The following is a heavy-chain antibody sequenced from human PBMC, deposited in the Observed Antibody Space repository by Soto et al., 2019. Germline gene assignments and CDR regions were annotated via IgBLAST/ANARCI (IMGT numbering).Heavy chain of an antibody. J-gene: IGHJ4*02. CDR2: IYYSGST. CDR1: GGSISSYY. CDR3: ARTRITIFGVVQLYFDY. D-gene: IGHD3-3*01. V-gene: IGHV4-59*01. Sequence: SETPSLTCTVSGGSISSYYWSWIRQPPGKGLEWIGYIYYSGSTNYNPSLKSRVTISVDTSKNQFSLKLSSVTAADTAVYYCARTRITIFGVVQLYFDYWGQGTLVTLSS.